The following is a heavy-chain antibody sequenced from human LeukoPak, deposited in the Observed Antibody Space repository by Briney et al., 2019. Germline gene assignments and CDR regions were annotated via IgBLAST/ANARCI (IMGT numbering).Heavy chain of an antibody. D-gene: IGHD5-18*01. CDR1: GFTFSSYG. CDR3: VRALDTALFDY. J-gene: IGHJ4*02. V-gene: IGHV3-33*01. Sequence: GRSLRLSCAASGFTFSSYGMHWVRQAPGKGLEWVAVIWYDGSNKYYADSVKGRFTISRDNSKNTLYLQMNSLRAEDTAVYYCVRALDTALFDYWGQGTLVTVSS. CDR2: IWYDGSNK.